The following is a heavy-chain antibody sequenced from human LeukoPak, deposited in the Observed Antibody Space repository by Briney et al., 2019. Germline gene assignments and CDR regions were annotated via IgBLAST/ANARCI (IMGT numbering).Heavy chain of an antibody. J-gene: IGHJ4*02. Sequence: PGGSLRLSCATSGFTFSSYWMHWVRQDPGKGLMWVSRINTDGTTIDYADSVKGRFTISRDNSKNSLYLQMNSLRTEDTALYYCAKGGGLDTAMVNGVLAKWGQGTLVTVSS. CDR3: AKGGGLDTAMVNGVLAK. CDR1: GFTFSSYW. D-gene: IGHD5-18*01. CDR2: INTDGTTI. V-gene: IGHV3-74*01.